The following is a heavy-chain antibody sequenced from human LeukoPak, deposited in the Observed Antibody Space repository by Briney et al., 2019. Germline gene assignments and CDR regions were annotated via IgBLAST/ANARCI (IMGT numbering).Heavy chain of an antibody. J-gene: IGHJ4*02. CDR1: GFTFRNYG. Sequence: PGGSLRLSCEASGFTFRNYGMHWVRQAPGKGLDWVGVIWFDGSNRYYADSVKGRFTISRDNSKNTLHLQVNSVRAEDTAVYYCARDTSGYYDYWGQGALVTVPS. V-gene: IGHV3-33*01. CDR2: IWFDGSNR. CDR3: ARDTSGYYDY. D-gene: IGHD2-15*01.